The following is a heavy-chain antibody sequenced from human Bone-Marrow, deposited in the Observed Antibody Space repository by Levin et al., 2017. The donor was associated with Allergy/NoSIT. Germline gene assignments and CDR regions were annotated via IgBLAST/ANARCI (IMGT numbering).Heavy chain of an antibody. CDR2: IWYDGSNK. Sequence: GESLKISCAASGFTFSSYGMHWVRQAPGKGLEWVAVIWYDGSNKYYADSVKGRFTISRDNSKNTLYLQMNSLRAEDTAVYYCARDFQLWLTADAFDIWGQGTMVTVSS. D-gene: IGHD5-18*01. CDR1: GFTFSSYG. CDR3: ARDFQLWLTADAFDI. V-gene: IGHV3-33*01. J-gene: IGHJ3*02.